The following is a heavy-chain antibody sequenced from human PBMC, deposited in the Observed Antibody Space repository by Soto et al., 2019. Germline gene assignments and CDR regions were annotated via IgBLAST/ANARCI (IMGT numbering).Heavy chain of an antibody. Sequence: PSETLSLTCTVSGGSISSGSYHWGWIRQAPGKGLEWIGNTHYSGSAYYNPSLKSRVTISVDTSNSQVSLRLSSVPAADTAIYYCARTANWLDPWGQGTLVTVSS. CDR1: GGSISSGSYH. J-gene: IGHJ5*02. CDR2: THYSGSA. V-gene: IGHV4-39*01. CDR3: ARTANWLDP.